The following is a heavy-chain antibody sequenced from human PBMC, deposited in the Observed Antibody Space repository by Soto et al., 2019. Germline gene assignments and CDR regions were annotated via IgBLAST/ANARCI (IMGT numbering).Heavy chain of an antibody. J-gene: IGHJ5*02. D-gene: IGHD4-17*01. V-gene: IGHV4-59*08. CDR3: ARFPDYGAQVGH. CDR2: VYYDART. Sequence: SETLSLTCTLSGGSLSTYYWSWIRQPPGKGLESIGYVYYDARTNQKTNTYLETRVTISVDTSKSQFSIKLTSVTAADTAIYYCARFPDYGAQVGHWGQGTLVTVSS. CDR1: GGSLSTYY.